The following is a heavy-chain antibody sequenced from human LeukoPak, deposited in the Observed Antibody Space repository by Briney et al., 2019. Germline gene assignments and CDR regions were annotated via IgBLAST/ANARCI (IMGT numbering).Heavy chain of an antibody. J-gene: IGHJ5*02. CDR1: GYTFTSYD. Sequence: ASVKVSCKASGYTFTSYDINWVRQATGQGLEWMGWMNPNSGNTGYAQKFQGRVTMTTDTSTSTAYMELRSLRSDDTAVYYCARTYSSSWYLQRQNWFDPWGQGTLVTVSS. CDR3: ARTYSSSWYLQRQNWFDP. CDR2: MNPNSGNT. V-gene: IGHV1-8*01. D-gene: IGHD6-13*01.